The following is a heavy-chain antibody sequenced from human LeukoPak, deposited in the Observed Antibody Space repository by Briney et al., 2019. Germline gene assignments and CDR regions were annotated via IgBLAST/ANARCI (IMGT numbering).Heavy chain of an antibody. Sequence: GGSLRLSCAVSGFTFSNYWMSWVRQAPGKGLEWVANIKQDGSEKNYVDSVKGRFTISRDNAKNSLYLQMNSLRAEDTALYYCAKDINYGDYDGYYFDYWGQGTLVTVSS. D-gene: IGHD4-17*01. J-gene: IGHJ4*02. CDR2: IKQDGSEK. V-gene: IGHV3-7*03. CDR1: GFTFSNYW. CDR3: AKDINYGDYDGYYFDY.